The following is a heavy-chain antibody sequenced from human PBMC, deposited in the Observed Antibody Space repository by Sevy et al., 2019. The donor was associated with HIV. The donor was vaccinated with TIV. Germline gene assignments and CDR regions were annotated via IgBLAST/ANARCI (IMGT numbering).Heavy chain of an antibody. Sequence: GGSLRLSCAASGFTFSSYAMHWVRQAPGKGLEWVAVISYDGSNKYYADSVKGRFTISRDISKNTLYLQMNSLRAEDTAVYYCARDRIVVVQEYYFDYWGQGTLVTVSS. CDR3: ARDRIVVVQEYYFDY. CDR2: ISYDGSNK. CDR1: GFTFSSYA. V-gene: IGHV3-30*04. D-gene: IGHD3-22*01. J-gene: IGHJ4*02.